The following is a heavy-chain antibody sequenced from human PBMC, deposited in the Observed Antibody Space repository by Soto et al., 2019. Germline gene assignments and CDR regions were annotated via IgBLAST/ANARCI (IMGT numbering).Heavy chain of an antibody. CDR1: GGTFSSYT. CDR3: ARCIRFSNWFAP. V-gene: IGHV1-69*02. J-gene: IGHJ5*02. Sequence: SLKVSCKASGGTFSSYTISWVRQAPGQGLEWMGRIIPILGIANYAQKFQGRVTITADKSTSTAYMELSSLRSEDTAVYYCARCIRFSNWFAPWGQGTLVTVSS. CDR2: IIPILGIA. D-gene: IGHD3-3*01.